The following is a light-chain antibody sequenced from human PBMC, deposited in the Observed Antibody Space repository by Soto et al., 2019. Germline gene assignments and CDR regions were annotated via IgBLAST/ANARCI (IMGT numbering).Light chain of an antibody. CDR1: QSVSTSY. V-gene: IGKV3-20*01. CDR2: GAS. CDR3: QHYAGLPWT. Sequence: EIVLTQSPGTLSLSPGERATLSCRASQSVSTSYLAWYQQKPGQAPRLLIYGASSRATGIQDMFSCSGSGTDFTLSISRLEPEDFAVYYCQHYAGLPWTYVQGTEVDIK. J-gene: IGKJ1*01.